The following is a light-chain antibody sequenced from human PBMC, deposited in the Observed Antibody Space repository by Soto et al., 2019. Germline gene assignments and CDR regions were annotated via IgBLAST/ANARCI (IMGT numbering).Light chain of an antibody. CDR2: DAS. CDR3: QQRSNWPTIT. Sequence: LSPGERATLSGRASQSVSSYLAWYQLKPGQAPRLLIYDASNRATGIPARFSGSGSGTDFTLTISSLEPEDFAVYYCQQRSNWPTITFGQGTRLEIK. J-gene: IGKJ5*01. CDR1: QSVSSY. V-gene: IGKV3-11*01.